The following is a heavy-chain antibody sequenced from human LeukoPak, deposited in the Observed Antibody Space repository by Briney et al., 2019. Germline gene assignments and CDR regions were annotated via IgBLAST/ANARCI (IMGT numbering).Heavy chain of an antibody. Sequence: GASVKVSCKASGYTFTGYYMHWVRQAPGQGLEWMGRINPNSGGTNYAQKFQGRVTMTRDTSISTAYMELSRLRSDDTAVHYCARDRGGYSYGALNYYYYGMDVWGQGTTVTVSS. D-gene: IGHD5-18*01. J-gene: IGHJ6*02. V-gene: IGHV1-2*06. CDR1: GYTFTGYY. CDR3: ARDRGGYSYGALNYYYYGMDV. CDR2: INPNSGGT.